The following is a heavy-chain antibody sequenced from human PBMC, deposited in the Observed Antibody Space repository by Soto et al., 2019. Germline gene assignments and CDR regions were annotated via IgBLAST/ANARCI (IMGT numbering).Heavy chain of an antibody. CDR3: AKGRGSGWSWYCDN. D-gene: IGHD6-19*01. V-gene: IGHV3-23*01. Sequence: EVRLLETGGVWKQPGGSLRLSCAASGFTFKASAMNWVRQAPGKGLEWVASISDTGASTWYAESVRGRLSISRDNSKNTLYLQRNSMRGEDTAVYYCAKGRGSGWSWYCDNWGQGTLCTDSS. J-gene: IGHJ4*02. CDR2: ISDTGAST. CDR1: GFTFKASA.